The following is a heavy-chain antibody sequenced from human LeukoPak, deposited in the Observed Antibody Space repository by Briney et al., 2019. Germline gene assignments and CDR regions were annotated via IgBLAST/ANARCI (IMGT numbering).Heavy chain of an antibody. V-gene: IGHV1-46*01. CDR3: ARAHGYYGSGSYPHYSDYYMDV. D-gene: IGHD3-10*01. CDR1: GYTFTSYY. Sequence: ASVKVSCKASGYTFTSYYMHWVRQAPGQGLEWMGIINPSGCSTSYAQKFQGRVTVTRDTSTSTVYMELSSLRSEDTAVYYCARAHGYYGSGSYPHYSDYYMDVWGKGTTVTISS. CDR2: INPSGCST. J-gene: IGHJ6*03.